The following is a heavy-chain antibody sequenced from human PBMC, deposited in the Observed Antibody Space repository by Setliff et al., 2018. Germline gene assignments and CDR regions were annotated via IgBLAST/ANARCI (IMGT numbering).Heavy chain of an antibody. D-gene: IGHD2-15*01. V-gene: IGHV4-39*01. Sequence: PSETLSLTCTVSGGSVSNSGFFWGWLRQAPGKGLEWIGNIYDSGSSNYNASLKSRLIITRDTSKNQIPLKLTSVTAADTAVYYCGRGFSRIEGWGNWFDPWG. CDR2: IYDSGSS. J-gene: IGHJ5*02. CDR1: GGSVSNSGFF. CDR3: GRGFSRIEGWGNWFDP.